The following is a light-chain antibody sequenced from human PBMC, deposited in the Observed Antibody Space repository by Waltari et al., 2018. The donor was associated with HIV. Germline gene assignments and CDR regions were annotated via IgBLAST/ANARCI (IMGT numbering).Light chain of an antibody. Sequence: DIVMTQSPDSLAVSLGERATFNCKSSQTLLYSSNNKNYLAWYQQKPGQPPRLLIYWASTRESGVPDRFSGSGSGTDFTLTISSLQAEDVAVYYCQQYYDTPRTFGQGTKVEIK. CDR2: WAS. J-gene: IGKJ1*01. CDR1: QTLLYSSNNKNY. V-gene: IGKV4-1*01. CDR3: QQYYDTPRT.